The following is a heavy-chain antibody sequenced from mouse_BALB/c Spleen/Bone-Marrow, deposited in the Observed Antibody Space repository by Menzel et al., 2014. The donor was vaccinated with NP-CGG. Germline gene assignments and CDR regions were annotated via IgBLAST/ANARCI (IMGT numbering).Heavy chain of an antibody. CDR1: GYTFTSYY. J-gene: IGHJ2*01. Sequence: QVQLQQSGAEPVKPRASVKLSCKASGYTFTSYYMYWVKQRPGQGLEWIGGINPTTGGTHLNEKFKTKATLTVDKSSSTAYMQLSSLTSVDSAVYYCSLLGDYWGQGTTLTVSS. CDR2: INPTTGGT. V-gene: IGHV1S81*02. D-gene: IGHD3-3*01. CDR3: SLLGDY.